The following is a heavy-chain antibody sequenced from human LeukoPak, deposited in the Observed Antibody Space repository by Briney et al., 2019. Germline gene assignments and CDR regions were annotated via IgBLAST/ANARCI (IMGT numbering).Heavy chain of an antibody. Sequence: SETLSLTCTVSGGSISSYYWSWIWQPAGKGLEWIGRIYTSGSTNYNPSLKSRVTMSVDTSKNQFSLKLSSVTAADTAVYYCARGTVGATPRYYYYYMDVWGKGTTVTISS. D-gene: IGHD1-26*01. V-gene: IGHV4-4*07. CDR1: GGSISSYY. J-gene: IGHJ6*03. CDR3: ARGTVGATPRYYYYYMDV. CDR2: IYTSGST.